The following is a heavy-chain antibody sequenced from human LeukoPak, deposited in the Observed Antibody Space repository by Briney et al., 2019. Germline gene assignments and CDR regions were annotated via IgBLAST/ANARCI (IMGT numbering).Heavy chain of an antibody. CDR1: GYIFTSYW. CDR2: IYPGNSDT. V-gene: IGHV5-51*01. J-gene: IGHJ4*02. Sequence: GESLKISCKGSGYIFTSYWIGWVRQLPGKGLEWMGIIYPGNSDTRYSPSFQGQVTISADKSISTAYLQWSSLKASDTAMYYCARAIDWYAHVDYWGQGTLVTVSS. D-gene: IGHD3-9*01. CDR3: ARAIDWYAHVDY.